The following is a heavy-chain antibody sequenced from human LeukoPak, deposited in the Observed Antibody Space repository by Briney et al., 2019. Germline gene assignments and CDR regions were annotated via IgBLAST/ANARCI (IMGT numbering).Heavy chain of an antibody. CDR2: VIPIFGTA. V-gene: IGHV1-69*06. J-gene: IGHJ6*03. CDR3: ARGPEGYYYYYYMDV. CDR1: GGTFSGYA. Sequence: GASVKVSCKASGGTFSGYAISWVRQAPGQGLEWMGGVIPIFGTANYAQKFQGRVTITADKSTSTAYMELSSLRSEDTAVYYCARGPEGYYYYYYMDVWGKGTTVTVSS.